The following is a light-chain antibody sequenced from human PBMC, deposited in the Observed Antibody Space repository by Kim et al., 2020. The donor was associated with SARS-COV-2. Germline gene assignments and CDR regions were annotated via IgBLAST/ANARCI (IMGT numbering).Light chain of an antibody. CDR1: SSNIGAGYD. Sequence: QSVLTQPPSVSGAPGQRVTISCTGSSSNIGAGYDVHWYQQLPGTAPKLLIYGNSNRPSGFPDRFSGSKSGTSASLAITGLQAEDEADYYCQSYDSSLSGGVFGGGTKLTVL. V-gene: IGLV1-40*01. CDR2: GNS. CDR3: QSYDSSLSGGV. J-gene: IGLJ3*02.